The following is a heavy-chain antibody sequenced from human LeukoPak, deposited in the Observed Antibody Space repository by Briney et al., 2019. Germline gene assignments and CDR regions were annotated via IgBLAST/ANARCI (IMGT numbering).Heavy chain of an antibody. Sequence: SVKVSCKASGGTFSSYAISWVRQAPRQGLEWMGRIIPILGIANYAQKFQGRVTITADKSTSTAYMELSSLRSEDTAVYYCARATPGPFWSGYYTGNGQLLDYWGQGTLVTVSS. CDR2: IIPILGIA. D-gene: IGHD3-3*01. J-gene: IGHJ4*02. V-gene: IGHV1-69*04. CDR3: ARATPGPFWSGYYTGNGQLLDY. CDR1: GGTFSSYA.